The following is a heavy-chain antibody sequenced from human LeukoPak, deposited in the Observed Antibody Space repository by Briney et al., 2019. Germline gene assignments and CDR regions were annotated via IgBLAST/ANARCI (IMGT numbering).Heavy chain of an antibody. CDR1: GYSYSSYW. CDR2: IYPGDSDT. D-gene: IGHD3-16*01. J-gene: IGHJ3*02. Sequence: GASLKISCKGSGYSYSSYWIAWVRQMPGKGLEWMGIIYPGDSDTRYSPSFQGQVTISVDKSISTAFLQWRSLKASDTAVYYCARHGGAVDTFDIWGQGTVLTVSS. CDR3: ARHGGAVDTFDI. V-gene: IGHV5-51*01.